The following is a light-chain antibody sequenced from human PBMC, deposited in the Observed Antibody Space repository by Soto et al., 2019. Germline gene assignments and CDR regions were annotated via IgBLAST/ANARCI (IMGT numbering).Light chain of an antibody. CDR3: QVWDSSSDHPGV. CDR2: YDS. CDR1: NIGSKR. J-gene: IGLJ2*01. V-gene: IGLV3-21*04. Sequence: SYELTQPPSVSVAPGKTARITCGGNNIGSKRVHWYQQKPGQAPVLVIYYDSDRPSGIPERFSGSNSGNTATLTISRVEAGDEADYYCQVWDSSSDHPGVFGGGTKLTVL.